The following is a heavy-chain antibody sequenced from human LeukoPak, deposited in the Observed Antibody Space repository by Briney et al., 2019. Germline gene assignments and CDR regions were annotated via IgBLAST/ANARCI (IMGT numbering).Heavy chain of an antibody. CDR3: AKDRSGTWAIDC. V-gene: IGHV3-30*18. J-gene: IGHJ4*02. D-gene: IGHD6-25*01. Sequence: GGSLRLSCAVSGFIFSSNIMHWVRRAPGKGLEWVAAISFDGGAKSHADSLQGRFTISRDNSENTLYLQMNSLTAEDTAVYYCAKDRSGTWAIDCWGQGTLVTVSS. CDR1: GFIFSSNI. CDR2: ISFDGGAK.